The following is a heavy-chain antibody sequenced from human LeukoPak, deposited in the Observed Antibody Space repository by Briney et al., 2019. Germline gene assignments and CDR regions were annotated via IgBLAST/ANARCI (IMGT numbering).Heavy chain of an antibody. CDR1: GGSFSGYY. D-gene: IGHD4-23*01. Sequence: SETLSLTCAVYGGSFSGYYWSWIRQPPGKGLEWIGEINHSGSTNYNPSLKSRVTISVDTSKNQFSLKLSSVTAADTAVYYCAGGPLYGGHDYWGQGTLVTVSS. J-gene: IGHJ4*02. V-gene: IGHV4-34*01. CDR3: AGGPLYGGHDY. CDR2: INHSGST.